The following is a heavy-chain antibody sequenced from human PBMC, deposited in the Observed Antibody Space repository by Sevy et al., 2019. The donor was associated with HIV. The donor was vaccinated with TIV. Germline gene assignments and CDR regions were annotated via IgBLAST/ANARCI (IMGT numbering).Heavy chain of an antibody. CDR3: AKDQGDYVWGTFRDY. V-gene: IGHV3-23*01. J-gene: IGHJ4*02. Sequence: GGSLRLSCAASGFTFSIYAMSWVRQAPGKGLEWVSGLSGSGGSTYYADSVKGRFTISRDNSKKTLYLQINSLRAEDTAVYYCAKDQGDYVWGTFRDYWGQGTLVTVSS. CDR1: GFTFSIYA. D-gene: IGHD3-16*02. CDR2: LSGSGGST.